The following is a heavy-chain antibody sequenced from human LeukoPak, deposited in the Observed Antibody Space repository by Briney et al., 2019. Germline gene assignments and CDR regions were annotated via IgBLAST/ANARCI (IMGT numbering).Heavy chain of an antibody. CDR3: AKDRMSRGPIWFDP. J-gene: IGHJ5*02. Sequence: GGSLRLSCAASGFTFSSYVMSWVRQAPGKGLEWVSGISGSGGSTYYADSVKGRFTISRDNSKNTLYLQMNSLRAEDTAVYYCAKDRMSRGPIWFDPWGQGTLVTVSS. CDR2: ISGSGGST. CDR1: GFTFSSYV. D-gene: IGHD3-22*01. V-gene: IGHV3-23*01.